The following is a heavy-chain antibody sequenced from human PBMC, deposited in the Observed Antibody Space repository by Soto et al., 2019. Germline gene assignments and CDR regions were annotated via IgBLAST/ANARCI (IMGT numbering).Heavy chain of an antibody. CDR3: ARVYCSGGSCYSVDY. V-gene: IGHV3-74*01. CDR1: GFTFSSYW. J-gene: IGHJ4*02. D-gene: IGHD2-15*01. Sequence: EVQLVESGGGLVQPGGSLRLSCAASGFTFSSYWMHWVRQAPGKGLVWVSRINSDGSSTVYADSVKGRFTISRDNAKNTLYLQMNNLRAEDTAVYYCARVYCSGGSCYSVDYWGQGTLVTVSS. CDR2: INSDGSST.